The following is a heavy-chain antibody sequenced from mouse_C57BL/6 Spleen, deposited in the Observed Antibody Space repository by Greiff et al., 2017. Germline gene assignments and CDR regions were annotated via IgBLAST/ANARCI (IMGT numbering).Heavy chain of an antibody. V-gene: IGHV1-26*01. CDR1: GYTFTDYY. Sequence: VQLQQSGPELVKPGASVKISCKASGYTFTDYYMNWVKQSHGKSLEWIGDINPNNGGTSYNQKFKGKATLTVDKSSSTAYMELRSLTSEDSAVYYCARYRLGYWGQGTTLTVSS. D-gene: IGHD3-2*02. CDR3: ARYRLGY. J-gene: IGHJ2*01. CDR2: INPNNGGT.